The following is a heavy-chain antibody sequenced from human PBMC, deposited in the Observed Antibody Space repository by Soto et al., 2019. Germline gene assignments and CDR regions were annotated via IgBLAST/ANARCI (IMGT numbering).Heavy chain of an antibody. Sequence: GGSLTLSCAASGCTFSSYAMHWDRQAPGKGLEYVSAISSNGGSTYYADSVKGRFTISRDNSKNTLYLQMGSLRAEDMAVYYCARDGCSGGSCYWFDPWGQGTLVTVSS. CDR3: ARDGCSGGSCYWFDP. CDR1: GCTFSSYA. J-gene: IGHJ5*02. V-gene: IGHV3-64*02. CDR2: ISSNGGST. D-gene: IGHD2-15*01.